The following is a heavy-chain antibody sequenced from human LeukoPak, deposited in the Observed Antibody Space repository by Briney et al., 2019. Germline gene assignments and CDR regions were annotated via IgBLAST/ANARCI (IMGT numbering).Heavy chain of an antibody. CDR3: ARARGKTGTTNRSYYYYYMDV. D-gene: IGHD1-7*01. CDR2: INPNSGGT. Sequence: ASVKVSCKASGYTFTGYYMHSVRQAPGQGLEWMGWINPNSGGTNYAQKFQGRVTMTRDTSISTAYMELSRLRSDDTAVYYCARARGKTGTTNRSYYYYYMDVWGKGTTVTVSS. J-gene: IGHJ6*03. V-gene: IGHV1-2*02. CDR1: GYTFTGYY.